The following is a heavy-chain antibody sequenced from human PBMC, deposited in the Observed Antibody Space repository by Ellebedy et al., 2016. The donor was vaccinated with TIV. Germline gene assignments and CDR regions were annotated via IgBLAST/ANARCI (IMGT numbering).Heavy chain of an antibody. CDR2: IWYDGTIK. D-gene: IGHD4-17*01. CDR1: GFSFSNYG. J-gene: IGHJ4*02. Sequence: GGSLRLSCAASGFSFSNYGMHWVRQAPGKGLEWLTVIWYDGTIKYYVDPVKGRFIITRDNSMHTLYLQMNSLRAEDTAVYYCVRGVQAGYGDSYYFDYWGQGTLVTVSS. V-gene: IGHV3-33*01. CDR3: VRGVQAGYGDSYYFDY.